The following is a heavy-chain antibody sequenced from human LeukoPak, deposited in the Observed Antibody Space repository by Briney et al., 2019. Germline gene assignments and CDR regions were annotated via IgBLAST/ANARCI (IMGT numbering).Heavy chain of an antibody. D-gene: IGHD5-24*01. CDR2: IIPIFGTA. Sequence: SAKVSCKASGGTFSSYAISWVRQAPGQGLEWMGGIIPIFGTANYAQKFQGRVTITADESTSTAYMELSSLRSEDTAVYYCARERWPPQSGCYFDYWGQGTLVTVSS. J-gene: IGHJ4*02. CDR1: GGTFSSYA. CDR3: ARERWPPQSGCYFDY. V-gene: IGHV1-69*13.